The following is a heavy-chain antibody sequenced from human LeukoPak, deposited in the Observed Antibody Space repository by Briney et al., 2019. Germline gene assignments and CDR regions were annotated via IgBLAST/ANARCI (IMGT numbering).Heavy chain of an antibody. D-gene: IGHD2-2*01. CDR2: INPSGGST. CDR3: ASKGRSSFQGFDP. V-gene: IGHV1-46*01. Sequence: GASVKVSCKASGYTFTSYYMRWVRQAPGQGLEWMGIINPSGGSTSYAQKFQGRVTMTRDMSTSTVYMELSSLRSEDTAVYYCASKGRSSFQGFDPWGQGTLVTVSS. CDR1: GYTFTSYY. J-gene: IGHJ5*02.